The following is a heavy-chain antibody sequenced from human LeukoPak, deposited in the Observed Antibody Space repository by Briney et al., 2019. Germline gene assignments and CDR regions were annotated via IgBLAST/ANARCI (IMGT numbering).Heavy chain of an antibody. D-gene: IGHD3-22*01. CDR2: INHSGST. Sequence: SETLSLTCAVYGGSFSGYYWSWIRQPPGKGLEWIGEINHSGSTNYNPSLKSRVTISVDTSKNQFSLKLSSVTAADTAVYYCARYDSSGYSPDAFDIWGQGTMVTVSS. V-gene: IGHV4-34*01. J-gene: IGHJ3*02. CDR3: ARYDSSGYSPDAFDI. CDR1: GGSFSGYY.